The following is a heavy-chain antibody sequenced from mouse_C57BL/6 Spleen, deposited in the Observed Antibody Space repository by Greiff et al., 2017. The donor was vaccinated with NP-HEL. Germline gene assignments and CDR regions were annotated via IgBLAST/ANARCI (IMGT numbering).Heavy chain of an antibody. Sequence: EVQRVESGEGLVKPGGSLKLSCAASGFTFSSYAMSWVRQTPEKRLEWVAYISSGGDYIYYADTVKGRFTISRDNARNTLYLQMSSLKSEDTAMYYCTRDRVYDYGDAMDYWGQGTSVTVSS. CDR3: TRDRVYDYGDAMDY. V-gene: IGHV5-9-1*02. J-gene: IGHJ4*01. CDR2: ISSGGDYI. D-gene: IGHD2-4*01. CDR1: GFTFSSYA.